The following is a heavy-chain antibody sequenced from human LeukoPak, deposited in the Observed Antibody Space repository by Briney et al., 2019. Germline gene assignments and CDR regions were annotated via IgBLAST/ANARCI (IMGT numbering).Heavy chain of an antibody. Sequence: GGSLRLSCAASGFIFSSSWLTWVRQAPGKGLEWVANIKQDGSQKFYLDSVKGRFTISRDNAKNSLYLQMNSLRAEDTAVYFCAKDRFALGEWGQGTLVTVSS. CDR2: IKQDGSQK. D-gene: IGHD3-10*01. CDR1: GFIFSSSW. CDR3: AKDRFALGE. V-gene: IGHV3-7*03. J-gene: IGHJ4*02.